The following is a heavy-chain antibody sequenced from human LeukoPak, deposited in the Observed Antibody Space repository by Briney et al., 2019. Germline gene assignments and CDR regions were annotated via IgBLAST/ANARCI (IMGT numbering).Heavy chain of an antibody. Sequence: SETLSLTCTVSGGSISSYYWSWIRQPPGKGLEWIGYIYYSGSTNYNPSLKSRVTISVDTSKNQFSLKLSSVTAADTAVYYCARAPIDYYYDSSAFDYWGQGTLVTVSS. J-gene: IGHJ4*02. V-gene: IGHV4-59*08. CDR1: GGSISSYY. D-gene: IGHD3-22*01. CDR2: IYYSGST. CDR3: ARAPIDYYYDSSAFDY.